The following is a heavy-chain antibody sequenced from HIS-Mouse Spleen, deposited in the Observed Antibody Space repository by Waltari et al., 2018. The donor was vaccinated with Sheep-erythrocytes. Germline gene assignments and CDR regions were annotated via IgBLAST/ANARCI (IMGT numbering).Heavy chain of an antibody. J-gene: IGHJ4*02. V-gene: IGHV3-23*01. CDR3: AKSHGGYGDFFDY. D-gene: IGHD4-17*01. Sequence: TISRDNSKNTLYLQMNSLRAEDTAVYYCAKSHGGYGDFFDYWGQGTLVTVSS.